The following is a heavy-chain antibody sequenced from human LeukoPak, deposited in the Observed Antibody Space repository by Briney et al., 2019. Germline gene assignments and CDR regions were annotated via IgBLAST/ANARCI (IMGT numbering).Heavy chain of an antibody. V-gene: IGHV3-48*03. CDR2: ISSSGSTI. CDR3: AVGAKGNDY. CDR1: GFTFSSYE. Sequence: PGGSLRLSCAASGFTFSSYEMNWVRQAPGKGLEWVSYISSSGSTIYYADSVKGRFTISRDNAKSSLYLQMKSLRAEDTAVYYCAVGAKGNDYWGQGTLVTVSS. J-gene: IGHJ4*02. D-gene: IGHD1-26*01.